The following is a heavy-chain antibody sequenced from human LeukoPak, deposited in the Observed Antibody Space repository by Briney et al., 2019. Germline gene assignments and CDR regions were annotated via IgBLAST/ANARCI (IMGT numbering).Heavy chain of an antibody. CDR2: IYYSGNS. CDR3: ARHNHYDNSGYYYLDY. J-gene: IGHJ4*02. D-gene: IGHD3-22*01. V-gene: IGHV4-59*08. Sequence: PSETLSLTCTVSGGSISGYYWSWIRQPPGKGLEWIGYIYYSGNSNYNPSLKSRATISVDTSKNQFSLKLSSVTAAGTAVYYCARHNHYDNSGYYYLDYWGQGTLVTVSS. CDR1: GGSISGYY.